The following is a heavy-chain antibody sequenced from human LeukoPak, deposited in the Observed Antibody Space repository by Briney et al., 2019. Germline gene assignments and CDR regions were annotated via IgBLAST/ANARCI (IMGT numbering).Heavy chain of an antibody. CDR3: AELGITMIGGV. CDR1: GISFSTYW. V-gene: IGHV3-7*01. Sequence: GGSLRLSCAASGISFSTYWMTWVRQAPGKGLEWVASIKQDGNEKWYVDSVKGRFTISRDNTKNSGYVQMNNLRAEDTAVYYCAELGITMIGGVWGKGTTVTVSS. D-gene: IGHD3-10*02. CDR2: IKQDGNEK. J-gene: IGHJ6*04.